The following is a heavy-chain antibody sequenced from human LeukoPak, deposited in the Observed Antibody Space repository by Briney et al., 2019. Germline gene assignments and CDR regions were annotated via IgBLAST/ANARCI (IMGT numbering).Heavy chain of an antibody. CDR2: IYYSGST. D-gene: IGHD3-16*01. Sequence: SETLFLTCTVSGGSISSHYWSWIRQPPGKGLEWIGDIYYSGSTNYNPSLKSRVTILVDTSKNQFSLNLNSVTPTDTAVYYCARQTGGGRLDPWGRGTLVTVSS. J-gene: IGHJ5*02. CDR1: GGSISSHY. V-gene: IGHV4-59*11. CDR3: ARQTGGGRLDP.